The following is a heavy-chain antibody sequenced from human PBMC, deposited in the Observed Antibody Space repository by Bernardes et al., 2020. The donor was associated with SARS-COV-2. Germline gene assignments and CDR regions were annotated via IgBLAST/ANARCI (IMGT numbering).Heavy chain of an antibody. CDR2: LYYTGTT. CDR3: ARGFDY. V-gene: IGHV4-59*01. Sequence: SETLSLTCTVSGGSISAYYWSWFRQPPGKGLEWIGYLYYTGTTNYNPSLQSRVTIPVDTSKNQFSLKLTSVTAADTAVYYCARGFDYWGQGILVTVSS. J-gene: IGHJ4*02. CDR1: GGSISAYY.